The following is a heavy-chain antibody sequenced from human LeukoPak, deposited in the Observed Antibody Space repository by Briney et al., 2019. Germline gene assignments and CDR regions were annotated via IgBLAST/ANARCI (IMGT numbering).Heavy chain of an antibody. D-gene: IGHD2-15*01. V-gene: IGHV3-15*01. Sequence: GGSLRLSCAASGLTFTNAWMTWVRQAPGKGLEWVGRIKSKADGGTTDYAAPVKGRFTISRDDSKNALYLQMNSLKIEDTAVYYCTTSLTSGAYIDYWGQGTLVTVSS. CDR2: IKSKADGGTT. CDR1: GLTFTNAW. CDR3: TTSLTSGAYIDY. J-gene: IGHJ4*02.